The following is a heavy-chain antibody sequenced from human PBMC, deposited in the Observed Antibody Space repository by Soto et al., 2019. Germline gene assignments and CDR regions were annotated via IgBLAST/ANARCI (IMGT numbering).Heavy chain of an antibody. CDR3: ARREIQGPIDY. Sequence: QVQLQESGPGLVKPSDTLSLTCAVSGYSISSSNWWGWIRQPPGKGLEWIGYIYYSGTTYYNPSLTXRXTXSXHTSKNQFSLKLTSVTAVDTAVYYWARREIQGPIDYWGQGTLVTVSS. V-gene: IGHV4-28*01. J-gene: IGHJ4*02. D-gene: IGHD1-26*01. CDR2: IYYSGTT. CDR1: GYSISSSNW.